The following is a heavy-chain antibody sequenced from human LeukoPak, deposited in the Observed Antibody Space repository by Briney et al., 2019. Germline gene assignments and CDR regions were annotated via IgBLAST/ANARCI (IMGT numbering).Heavy chain of an antibody. D-gene: IGHD4-23*01. J-gene: IGHJ4*02. CDR3: AKHQPSQRVVDY. V-gene: IGHV3-7*03. CDR1: GYFFNNYW. Sequence: GGSLRLSCAASGYFFNNYWKTWVRQAPGRGLEWVANKNEDGSAKYYVGSVKGRFTISRDNAKNSPYLKMNSLRAEDTAIYYCAKHQPSQRVVDYWGQGTLVTVSS. CDR2: KNEDGSAK.